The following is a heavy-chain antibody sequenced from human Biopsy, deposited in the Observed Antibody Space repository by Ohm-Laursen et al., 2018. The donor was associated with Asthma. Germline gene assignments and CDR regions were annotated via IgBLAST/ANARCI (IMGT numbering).Heavy chain of an antibody. CDR3: ARGPNYHGSGRAPIGMDV. V-gene: IGHV4-61*01. CDR1: GGSVSTGSYY. Sequence: GTLSLTCTVSGGSVSTGSYYWSWIRQPPGKGLEWLGYIYYPGSDNYNPSLKSRVTISVDTSKNQFSLRLNSVTAADTAVYYCARGPNYHGSGRAPIGMDVWGQGTTVTVSS. CDR2: IYYPGSD. D-gene: IGHD3-10*01. J-gene: IGHJ6*02.